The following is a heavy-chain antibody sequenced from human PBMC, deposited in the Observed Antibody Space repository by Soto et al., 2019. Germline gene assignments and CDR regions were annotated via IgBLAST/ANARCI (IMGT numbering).Heavy chain of an antibody. CDR3: ARGLGATDY. CDR1: GASLNGYY. Sequence: VQSQQWGAGLLKTSETLSLTCAVYGASLNGYYWTWIRQPPGKGLEWIGEIHHRGTTTYNPSLKSRLNMSIDLSKNQFSLRLTSVTAADTAVYYCARGLGATDYWGQGTLVTVSS. D-gene: IGHD2-15*01. V-gene: IGHV4-34*01. J-gene: IGHJ4*02. CDR2: IHHRGTT.